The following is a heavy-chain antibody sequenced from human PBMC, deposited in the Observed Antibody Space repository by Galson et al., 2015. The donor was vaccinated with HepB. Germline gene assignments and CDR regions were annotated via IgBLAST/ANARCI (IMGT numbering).Heavy chain of an antibody. CDR2: INAGNGNT. J-gene: IGHJ5*02. CDR3: ARKIIAAAGRGFDP. CDR1: GYTFTSYA. Sequence: SVKVSCKASGYTFTSYAMHWVRQAPGQRLEWMGWINAGNGNTKYSQKFQGRVTITRDTSVSTAYMELSSLRSEDTAVYYCARKIIAAAGRGFDPWGQGTLVTVSS. V-gene: IGHV1-3*01. D-gene: IGHD6-13*01.